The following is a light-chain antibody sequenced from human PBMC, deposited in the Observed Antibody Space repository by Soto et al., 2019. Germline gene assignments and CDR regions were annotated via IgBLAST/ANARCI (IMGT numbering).Light chain of an antibody. Sequence: QSALTQPASVSGSPGQSITISCTGTSSDVGGYNYVSWYQHHPGKAPKLIIYDVTNRPSGVSKPFSGSKSGNTASLTISGLQPEDEADYYCSSYTSSNTRQIVIGTGTKVTVL. V-gene: IGLV2-14*03. CDR3: SSYTSSNTRQIV. CDR2: DVT. CDR1: SSDVGGYNY. J-gene: IGLJ1*01.